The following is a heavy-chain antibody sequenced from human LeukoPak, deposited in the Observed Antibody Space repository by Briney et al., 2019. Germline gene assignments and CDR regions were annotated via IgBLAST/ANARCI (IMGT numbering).Heavy chain of an antibody. V-gene: IGHV3-48*01. CDR2: ISISSSTI. D-gene: IGHD1-1*01. CDR1: GFTLSSYS. CDR3: ARGGNYNAFPF. J-gene: IGHJ3*01. Sequence: PGGSLRLFCAASGFTLSSYSMNWVRQAPGKGLEWVSYISISSSTIYYADSVKGRFTFSRDNAKNSLHLQMNSLRAEDTAVYYCARGGNYNAFPFWGQGTMVTVSS.